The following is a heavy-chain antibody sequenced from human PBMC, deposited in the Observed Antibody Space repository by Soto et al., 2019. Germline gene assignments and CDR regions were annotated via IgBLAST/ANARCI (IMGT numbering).Heavy chain of an antibody. D-gene: IGHD2-15*01. J-gene: IGHJ4*02. Sequence: GESLKISCKGSGYSFTSYWIGWVRQMPGKGLEWMGIIYPGDSDTRYSPSFQGQVTISADKSISTAYLQWSSLKASDTAMYYCARHVSPGKLAWSKDKGAIDYWGQGTLVTVSS. CDR2: IYPGDSDT. CDR1: GYSFTSYW. CDR3: ARHVSPGKLAWSKDKGAIDY. V-gene: IGHV5-51*01.